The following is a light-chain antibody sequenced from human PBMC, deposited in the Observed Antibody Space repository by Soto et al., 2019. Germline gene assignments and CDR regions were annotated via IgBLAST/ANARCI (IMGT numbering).Light chain of an antibody. CDR1: QGISSW. CDR2: AAS. J-gene: IGKJ4*01. V-gene: IGKV1-12*01. Sequence: DIQMTQSPSSVSASVGDRVTITCRASQGISSWLAWYQQKPGKAPKLLIYAASRLQSGIPSRFSGSVSVSHFTLIITSLQPEDFATHYCQQSDTFPLTFGGGTKVDIK. CDR3: QQSDTFPLT.